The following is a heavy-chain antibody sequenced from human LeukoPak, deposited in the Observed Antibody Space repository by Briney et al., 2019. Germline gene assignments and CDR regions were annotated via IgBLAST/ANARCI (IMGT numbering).Heavy chain of an antibody. V-gene: IGHV3-48*03. J-gene: IGHJ4*02. Sequence: PGGSLRLSCAASGFTFSSYEMNWVRQAPGKGLEWVSYISSSGSTIYYADSVKGRFTISRDNAKNSLYLQMDSLRAEDTAVYYCARDSVVRGVLDYWGQGTLVTVSS. CDR2: ISSSGSTI. CDR1: GFTFSSYE. D-gene: IGHD3-10*01. CDR3: ARDSVVRGVLDY.